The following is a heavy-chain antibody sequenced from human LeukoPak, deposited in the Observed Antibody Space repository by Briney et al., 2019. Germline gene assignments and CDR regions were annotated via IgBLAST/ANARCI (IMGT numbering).Heavy chain of an antibody. J-gene: IGHJ6*03. CDR1: GGSISSSSYY. CDR2: IYHSGST. CDR3: ARGVTTYYYYYMDV. Sequence: SETLSLTCTVSGGSISSSSYYWGWIRQPPGKGLEWIGEIYHSGSTNYNPSLKSRVTISVDKSKNQFSLKLSSVTAADTAVYYWARGVTTYYYYYMDVWGKGTTVTVSS. V-gene: IGHV4-39*07. D-gene: IGHD4-17*01.